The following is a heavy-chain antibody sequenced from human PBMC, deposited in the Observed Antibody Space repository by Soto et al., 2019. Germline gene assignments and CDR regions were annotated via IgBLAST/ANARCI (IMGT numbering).Heavy chain of an antibody. CDR3: ASLDCSGGSCYRVFDY. Sequence: QVQLQESGPGLVKPSQTLSLTCTVSGGSISSGGYYWSWIRQHPGKGLEWVGYIYYSGSTYYNPSLKSRLTISVDTSKNQFSLKLSSVTAADTAVYYCASLDCSGGSCYRVFDYWGQGTLVTVSS. CDR1: GGSISSGGYY. V-gene: IGHV4-31*03. J-gene: IGHJ4*02. CDR2: IYYSGST. D-gene: IGHD2-15*01.